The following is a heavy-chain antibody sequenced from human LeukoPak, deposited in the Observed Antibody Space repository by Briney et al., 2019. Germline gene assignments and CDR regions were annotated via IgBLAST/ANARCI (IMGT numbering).Heavy chain of an antibody. Sequence: SETLSLTCAVSGGSISSGSYYWSWIRQPAGKGLEWIGRIYTSGSTNYNPSLKSRVTISVDTSKNQFSLKLSSVTAADTAVYYCARGSAVAGTNWFDPWGQGTLVTVSS. V-gene: IGHV4-61*02. J-gene: IGHJ5*02. CDR2: IYTSGST. CDR3: ARGSAVAGTNWFDP. D-gene: IGHD6-19*01. CDR1: GGSISSGSYY.